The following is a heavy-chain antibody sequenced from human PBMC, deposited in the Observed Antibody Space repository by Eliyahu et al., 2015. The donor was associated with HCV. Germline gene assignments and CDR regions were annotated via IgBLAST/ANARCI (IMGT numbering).Heavy chain of an antibody. CDR3: AKDWLTGDPSEHWYFDL. CDR1: GFTFSIYA. Sequence: EVQLLESGGGLVQPGGSLRLSCAASGFTFSIYAMTWVRQAPGKGLGWVSAISGSGGSAYYADSVKGRFTISRDNSKSTLYLQMNSLRAEDTAVYYCAKDWLTGDPSEHWYFDLWGRGTLVTVSS. CDR2: ISGSGGSA. D-gene: IGHD7-27*01. J-gene: IGHJ2*01. V-gene: IGHV3-23*01.